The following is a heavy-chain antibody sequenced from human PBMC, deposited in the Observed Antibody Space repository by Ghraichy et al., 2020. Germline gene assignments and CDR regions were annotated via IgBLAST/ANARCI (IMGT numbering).Heavy chain of an antibody. CDR2: IDHSGST. D-gene: IGHD6-19*01. CDR1: GGSFSGYY. J-gene: IGHJ6*03. CDR3: ARPAVTGTYYYYMDV. V-gene: IGHV4-34*01. Sequence: SETPSLTRGVYGGSFSGYYWNWIRQPPGKGPEWIGEIDHSGSTKYNPSLKSRVTISVDTSKNQFSLKLTSVTAADTAVYYCARPAVTGTYYYYMDVWGEGATVTVSS.